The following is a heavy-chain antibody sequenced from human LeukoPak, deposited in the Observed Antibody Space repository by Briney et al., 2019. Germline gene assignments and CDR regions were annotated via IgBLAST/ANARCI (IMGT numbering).Heavy chain of an antibody. V-gene: IGHV3-23*01. D-gene: IGHD3-9*01. CDR3: AKWGDYDVLTGYYVSDY. Sequence: PGASLRLSCAASGFTFSNYAMSWVRQAPGKGLEWVSAITGSGVNTYYADSVKGRFTISRDNSKNTVFLQMNSLRAEDTAVYYCAKWGDYDVLTGYYVSDYWGQGTLVTVSS. CDR1: GFTFSNYA. J-gene: IGHJ4*02. CDR2: ITGSGVNT.